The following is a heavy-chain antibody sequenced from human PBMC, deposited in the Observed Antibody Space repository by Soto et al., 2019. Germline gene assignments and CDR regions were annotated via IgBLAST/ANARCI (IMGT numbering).Heavy chain of an antibody. CDR1: GYIFTSYA. J-gene: IGHJ4*02. Sequence: QVQLVQSGAEEKKPGASVKVSCKASGYIFTSYAMHWVRQAPGQRLEWMGWINAGNGNTKYSQKFQGRVTITMDTSASTAYMELSSLKSEDTAVYYCARGVAPYYFDYWGQGTLVTVSS. V-gene: IGHV1-3*05. CDR3: ARGVAPYYFDY. D-gene: IGHD2-15*01. CDR2: INAGNGNT.